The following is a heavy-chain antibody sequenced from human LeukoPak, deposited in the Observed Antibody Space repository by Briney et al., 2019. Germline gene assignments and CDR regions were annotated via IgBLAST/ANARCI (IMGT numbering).Heavy chain of an antibody. CDR1: GFTFSNYA. D-gene: IGHD5-24*01. V-gene: IGHV3-30-3*01. J-gene: IGHJ4*02. CDR3: ARDRTRDGYNYYFDQ. CDR2: ISYDGSVK. Sequence: GGSLRLSCAASGFTFSNYAMSWVRQAPGKGLEWVVVISYDGSVKHYADSVKGRFTISRDNSKNTLYLQMNSLRAEDTAVYYCARDRTRDGYNYYFDQWGQGTLVTVSS.